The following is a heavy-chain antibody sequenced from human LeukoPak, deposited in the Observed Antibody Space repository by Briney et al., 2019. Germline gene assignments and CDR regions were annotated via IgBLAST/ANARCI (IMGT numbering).Heavy chain of an antibody. J-gene: IGHJ6*02. CDR2: IYSGGST. Sequence: GGSLRLSCAASGFTVSSNYMSWVRQAPGKGVEWVSVIYSGGSTYYADSVKGRFTISRDNSKNTLYLQMNSLRAEDTAVYYCARDYGSGSYYDPDYYYYGMDVWGQGTTVTVSS. D-gene: IGHD3-10*01. V-gene: IGHV3-66*01. CDR1: GFTVSSNY. CDR3: ARDYGSGSYYDPDYYYYGMDV.